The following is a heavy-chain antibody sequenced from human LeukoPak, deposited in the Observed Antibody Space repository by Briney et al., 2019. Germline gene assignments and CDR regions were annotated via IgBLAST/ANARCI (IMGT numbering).Heavy chain of an antibody. J-gene: IGHJ4*02. V-gene: IGHV3-7*01. Sequence: GGSLRLSCADSGFTLSSYWISWVRQAPGKGLERVANINQDGSEKYYVDSVRGRFTISRDNAKNSLYLQMNSLRAEDTAVYYCAISSPVATVGYWGQGTLVTVSS. D-gene: IGHD4-23*01. CDR1: GFTLSSYW. CDR2: INQDGSEK. CDR3: AISSPVATVGY.